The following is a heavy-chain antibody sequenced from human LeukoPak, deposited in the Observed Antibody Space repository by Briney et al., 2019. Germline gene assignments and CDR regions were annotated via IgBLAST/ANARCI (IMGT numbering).Heavy chain of an antibody. J-gene: IGHJ4*02. CDR2: IYPGDSDT. D-gene: IGHD3-10*01. Sequence: GESLKISCKGSGYSFTNYWIGWVRQMPGKGLELMGLIYPGDSDTTYSPSFQGQVTISADKSITTAYLQWSNLKASDTAVYYCTRRMTRGVITSPFDSWGQGTLVSVSS. V-gene: IGHV5-51*01. CDR1: GYSFTNYW. CDR3: TRRMTRGVITSPFDS.